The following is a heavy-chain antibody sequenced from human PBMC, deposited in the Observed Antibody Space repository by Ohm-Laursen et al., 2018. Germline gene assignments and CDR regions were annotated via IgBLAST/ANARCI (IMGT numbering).Heavy chain of an antibody. Sequence: SLRLSCAASGFTFSSYSMIWVRQAPGKGLEWVSSISSSSSYIYYADSVKGRFTISRDNAKNSLYLQMNSLRAEDTAVYYCARGGSPFYYYGMDVWGQGTTVTVSS. CDR2: ISSSSSYI. D-gene: IGHD6-13*01. V-gene: IGHV3-21*01. J-gene: IGHJ6*02. CDR3: ARGGSPFYYYGMDV. CDR1: GFTFSSYS.